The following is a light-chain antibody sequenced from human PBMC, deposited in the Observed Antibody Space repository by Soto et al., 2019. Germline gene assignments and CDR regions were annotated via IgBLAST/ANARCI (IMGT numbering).Light chain of an antibody. V-gene: IGLV2-23*02. CDR1: SSDVGNYNL. CDR2: DVS. J-gene: IGLJ7*01. Sequence: QSVLTQPASVSGSPGQSITISCTGTSSDVGNYNLVSWYQRHPGKAPTLMIYDVSKRPSGVSNRFSGSKSGNTASLTISGLQAEDEADYYCCSHAGNSNFCVFGVGSHLTVL. CDR3: CSHAGNSNFCV.